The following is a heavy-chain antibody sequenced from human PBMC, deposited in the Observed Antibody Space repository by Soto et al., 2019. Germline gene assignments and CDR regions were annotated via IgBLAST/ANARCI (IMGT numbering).Heavy chain of an antibody. Sequence: PGESLKISCVASGFTFSGSTMHWVRQSSGKGLEWVALIRGRTYSFATAYAASVEGRFTISRDDSRKTAYLQMNSLKTEDTATYYCTRSLSRYTNNFEDYFYGMDVWGQGTTVTVSS. V-gene: IGHV3-73*01. CDR2: IRGRTYSFAT. J-gene: IGHJ6*02. CDR3: TRSLSRYTNNFEDYFYGMDV. CDR1: GFTFSGST. D-gene: IGHD3-16*02.